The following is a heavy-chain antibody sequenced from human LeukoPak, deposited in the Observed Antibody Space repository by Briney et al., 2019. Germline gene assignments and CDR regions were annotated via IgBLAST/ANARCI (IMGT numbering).Heavy chain of an antibody. Sequence: QSGGSLRLSCAASGFTFSNYGMHWVRQAPGKGLEWVSAISGGGGSTYYADSVKGRFTISRDNSKNTLYLQMNSLRAEDTAVYYCAKDKMDYYGSGSSNYFDYWGQGTLVTVSS. CDR3: AKDKMDYYGSGSSNYFDY. D-gene: IGHD3-10*01. J-gene: IGHJ4*02. CDR2: ISGGGGST. V-gene: IGHV3-23*01. CDR1: GFTFSNYG.